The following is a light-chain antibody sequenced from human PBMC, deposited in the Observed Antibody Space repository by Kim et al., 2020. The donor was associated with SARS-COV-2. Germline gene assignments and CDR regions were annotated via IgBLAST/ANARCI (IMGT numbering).Light chain of an antibody. J-gene: IGLJ3*02. CDR2: RNN. CDR3: SAWDYSVNAWV. V-gene: IGLV10-54*01. CDR1: SNNVGNEG. Sequence: QTATLTCPGDSNNVGNEGAAWLQQHQGHPPRLLFYRNNNRPSGISERLSASRSGNTASLTITGLQPEDEADYYCSAWDYSVNAWVFGGGTKLSVL.